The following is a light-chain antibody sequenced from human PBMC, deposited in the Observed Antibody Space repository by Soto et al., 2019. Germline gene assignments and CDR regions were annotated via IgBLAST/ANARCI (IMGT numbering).Light chain of an antibody. CDR3: SSYTRGFYV. Sequence: QSVLTQPASVSGSPGQSITISCTGTSSDVGGYNYVSWYQQHPGKAPKLMIYDVSDRPSGVSNRFSGSKSGNTASLTTSGLQAEDEADSYCSSYTRGFYVFGTGTKVTVL. V-gene: IGLV2-14*01. J-gene: IGLJ1*01. CDR1: SSDVGGYNY. CDR2: DVS.